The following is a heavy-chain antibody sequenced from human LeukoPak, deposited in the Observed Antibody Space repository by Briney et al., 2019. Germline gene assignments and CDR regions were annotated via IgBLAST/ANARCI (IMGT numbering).Heavy chain of an antibody. Sequence: GGSLRLSCEACGFTFSSYSMTWVRQGPGKGLEWVSYISSSSSTIYYADSVKGRFTISRDNAKNSLYLQMNSLRDEDTAVYYCARGSATFDYWGQGNLVTVSS. CDR3: ARGSATFDY. CDR1: GFTFSSYS. CDR2: ISSSSSTI. J-gene: IGHJ4*02. V-gene: IGHV3-48*02.